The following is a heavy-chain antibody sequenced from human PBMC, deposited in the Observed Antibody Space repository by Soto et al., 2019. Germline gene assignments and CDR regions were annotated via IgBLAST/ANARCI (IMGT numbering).Heavy chain of an antibody. J-gene: IGHJ6*02. V-gene: IGHV3-7*01. CDR1: GFTFSSYW. Sequence: GSLRLSCAASGFTFSSYWMSWVRQAPGKGLDWVANIKQDGSEKYYVDSVKGRFTISRDNAKNSLYLQMNSLRAEDTAVYYCAREASYCSSTSCYLRYYYGMDVWGQGTTVTVSS. CDR3: AREASYCSSTSCYLRYYYGMDV. D-gene: IGHD2-2*01. CDR2: IKQDGSEK.